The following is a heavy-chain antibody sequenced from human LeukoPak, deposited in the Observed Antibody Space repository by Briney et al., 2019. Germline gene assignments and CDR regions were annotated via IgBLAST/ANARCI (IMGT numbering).Heavy chain of an antibody. CDR1: GFTFSSYA. Sequence: GGSLRLSCAASGFTFSSYAVSWVRHAPGKGLEWVSAISGSGDSTYYADSVKGRFTISRDNSKNTLYLQMNSLRAEDTAVYYCAKAGAVVVVAAKYFDYWGQGTLVTVSS. CDR3: AKAGAVVVVAAKYFDY. CDR2: ISGSGDST. J-gene: IGHJ4*02. D-gene: IGHD2-15*01. V-gene: IGHV3-23*01.